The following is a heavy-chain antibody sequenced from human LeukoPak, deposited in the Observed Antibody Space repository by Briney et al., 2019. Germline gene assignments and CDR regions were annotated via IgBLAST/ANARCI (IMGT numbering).Heavy chain of an antibody. J-gene: IGHJ4*02. CDR3: ARGSLGSGYYYDGY. D-gene: IGHD3-22*01. Sequence: SETLSLTCAVYGGSFSGYYWSWIRQPPGKGLEWIGEINHSGSTNYNPSLKSRVTISVDTSKNQFSLKLSSVTAADTAVYYCARGSLGSGYYYDGYWGQGTLVTVSS. V-gene: IGHV4-34*01. CDR2: INHSGST. CDR1: GGSFSGYY.